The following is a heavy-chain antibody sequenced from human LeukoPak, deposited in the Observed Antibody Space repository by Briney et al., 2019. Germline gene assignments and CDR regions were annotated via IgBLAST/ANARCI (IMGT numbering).Heavy chain of an antibody. CDR2: ISYDGSNK. CDR3: AKEGHGSSLDY. V-gene: IGHV3-30*18. CDR1: GFTFSSYG. J-gene: IGHJ4*02. Sequence: PGRSLRLSCAASGFTFSSYGMHWVRQAPGKGLEWEAVISYDGSNKYYADSVKGRFTISRDNSKNTLYLQMNSLRAEDTAVYYCAKEGHGSSLDYWGQGTLVTVSS. D-gene: IGHD6-13*01.